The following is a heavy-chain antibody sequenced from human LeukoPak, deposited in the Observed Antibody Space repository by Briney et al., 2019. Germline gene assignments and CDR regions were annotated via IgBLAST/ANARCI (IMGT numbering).Heavy chain of an antibody. V-gene: IGHV4-61*02. Sequence: ASQTLSLTCTVSGGSISSGSYYWSWIRQPAGKGLEWIGRIYTSGSTNYNPSLKGRVTISVDTSKNQFSLKLSSATAADTAVYYCARGGYSWIHWGQGTLVTVSS. D-gene: IGHD5-18*01. CDR1: GGSISSGSYY. CDR3: ARGGYSWIH. CDR2: IYTSGST. J-gene: IGHJ4*02.